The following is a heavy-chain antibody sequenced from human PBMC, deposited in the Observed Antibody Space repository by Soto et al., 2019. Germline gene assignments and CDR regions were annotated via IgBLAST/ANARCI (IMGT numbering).Heavy chain of an antibody. D-gene: IGHD1-1*01. Sequence: EEQLLESGGGLVQPVEPLRLSCAASGFTFSSSAMNWVRQAPGKGLEWVSIISDSGGRTYYADSVRGRFTISRDNSKNTLYLQMNSLRAEDTAVYYCAKSLNINWKNWFDPWGQGTLVTVSS. CDR1: GFTFSSSA. CDR3: AKSLNINWKNWFDP. V-gene: IGHV3-23*01. CDR2: ISDSGGRT. J-gene: IGHJ5*02.